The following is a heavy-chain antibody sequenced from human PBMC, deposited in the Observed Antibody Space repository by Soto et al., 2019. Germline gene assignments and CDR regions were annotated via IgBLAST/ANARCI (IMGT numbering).Heavy chain of an antibody. CDR3: ARVGIYCSGGSCYGDY. D-gene: IGHD2-15*01. CDR1: GYTFTSYG. V-gene: IGHV1-18*01. CDR2: ISAYNGNT. J-gene: IGHJ4*02. Sequence: QVQLVQSGAEVKKPGASVKVSCKASGYTFTSYGISWVRQAPGQGLEWMGWISAYNGNTNYAQKLQGRVTMTTDTSTSTAYIELRSLRSDDTAVYYCARVGIYCSGGSCYGDYWGQGTLVTVSS.